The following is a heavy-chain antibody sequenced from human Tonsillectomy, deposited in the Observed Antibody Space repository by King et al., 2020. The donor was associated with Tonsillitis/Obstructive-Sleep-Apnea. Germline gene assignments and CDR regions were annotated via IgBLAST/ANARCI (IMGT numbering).Heavy chain of an antibody. CDR1: GYSFTRYW. CDR2: IYPGDSDT. J-gene: IGHJ3*02. V-gene: IGHV5-51*01. CDR3: ARTVAGDRYAFDI. D-gene: IGHD6-19*01. Sequence: QLVQSGAEVKKPGESLKISCKGSGYSFTRYWIGWVRQMPGKGLEWMGIIYPGDSDTRYSPSFQGQVTISADKSLSTAYLRWSSLKASDIAMYYCARTVAGDRYAFDIWGQGTMVTVSS.